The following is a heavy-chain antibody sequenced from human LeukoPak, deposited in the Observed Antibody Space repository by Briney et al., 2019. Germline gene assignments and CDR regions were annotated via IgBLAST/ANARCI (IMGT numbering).Heavy chain of an antibody. CDR1: GFTFSRYS. D-gene: IGHD6-13*01. V-gene: IGHV3-30*18. J-gene: IGHJ6*02. CDR2: ISYDGSNK. CDR3: AKDLDIAAAGIMDV. Sequence: PGGSLRLSCAASGFTFSRYSMNWVRQAPGKGLEWVAVISYDGSNKYYADSVKGRFTISRDNSKNTLYLQMNSLRAEDTAVYYCAKDLDIAAAGIMDVWGQGTTVTVSS.